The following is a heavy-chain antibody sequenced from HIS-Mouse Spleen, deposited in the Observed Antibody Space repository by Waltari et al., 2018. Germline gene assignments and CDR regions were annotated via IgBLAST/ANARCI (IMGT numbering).Heavy chain of an antibody. D-gene: IGHD6-6*01. CDR3: ARGRSSSPY. Sequence: EVQLVESGGGLVQPGGSLRLSCAASGFTFRSYCMGGVRQAPGKGLEWVANIKQDGSEKYYVDSVKGRFTISRDNAKNSLYLQMNSLRAEDTAVYYCARGRSSSPYWGQGTLVTVSS. CDR2: IKQDGSEK. CDR1: GFTFRSYC. J-gene: IGHJ4*02. V-gene: IGHV3-7*01.